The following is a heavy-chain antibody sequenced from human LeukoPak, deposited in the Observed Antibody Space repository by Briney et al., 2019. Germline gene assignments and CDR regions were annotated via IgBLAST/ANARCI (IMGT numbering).Heavy chain of an antibody. D-gene: IGHD6-13*01. Sequence: PGGSLRLSCAASGFTFDDYAMHWVRQAPGKGLEWVSLISGDGGSTYYADSVKGRFTTSRDNSKNSLYLQMNNLRTDDTALYYCAKDLSSSIGAFEIWGQGTMVTVSS. CDR2: ISGDGGST. CDR3: AKDLSSSIGAFEI. CDR1: GFTFDDYA. V-gene: IGHV3-43*02. J-gene: IGHJ3*02.